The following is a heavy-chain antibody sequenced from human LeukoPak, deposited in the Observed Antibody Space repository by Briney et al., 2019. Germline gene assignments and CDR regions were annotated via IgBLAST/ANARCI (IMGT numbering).Heavy chain of an antibody. CDR2: INAGNGNT. J-gene: IGHJ6*03. CDR1: GYTFTSYA. V-gene: IGHV1-3*03. D-gene: IGHD2-15*01. CDR3: ARRGNCSGGSCYYYYMDV. Sequence: GASVKVSCKASGYTFTSYAMHWVRQAPGQRLEWMGWINAGNGNTKYSQEFQGRVTMTRDMSTSTVYMELSSLRSEDTAVYYCARRGNCSGGSCYYYYMDVWGKGTTVTVSS.